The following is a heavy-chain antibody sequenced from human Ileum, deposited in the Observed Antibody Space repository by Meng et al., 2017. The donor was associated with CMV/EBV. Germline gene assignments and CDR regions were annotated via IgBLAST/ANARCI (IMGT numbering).Heavy chain of an antibody. CDR3: GKDMGY. Sequence: GSLRLSCAGYGFTFSNYAMSWVRQAPGKGLEWVSSISGSGMTTYYADSVKGRFTISRDNSKNTLYLQMNSLRPEDTALYYCGKDMGYWGQGTLVTVSS. CDR1: GFTFSNYA. J-gene: IGHJ4*02. V-gene: IGHV3-23*01. CDR2: ISGSGMTT. D-gene: IGHD1-26*01.